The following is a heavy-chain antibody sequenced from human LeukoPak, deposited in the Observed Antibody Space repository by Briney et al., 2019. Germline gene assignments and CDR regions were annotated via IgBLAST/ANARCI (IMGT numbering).Heavy chain of an antibody. Sequence: PGGSLRLSCAASGFTFSSYAMSWVRQAPGKGLEWVSSISVSGTSTYYADSVKGRFTISRDNSKNTAYLQMNSLKTEDTAVYYCTTHPRSTQGPQDYWGQGTLVTVSS. V-gene: IGHV3-23*01. D-gene: IGHD1-26*01. CDR3: TTHPRSTQGPQDY. CDR1: GFTFSSYA. J-gene: IGHJ4*02. CDR2: ISVSGTST.